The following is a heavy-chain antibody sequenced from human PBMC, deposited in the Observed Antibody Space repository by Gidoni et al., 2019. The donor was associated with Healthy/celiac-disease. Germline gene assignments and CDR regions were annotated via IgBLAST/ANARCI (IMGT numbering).Heavy chain of an antibody. J-gene: IGHJ6*02. CDR2: IYYSGST. D-gene: IGHD1-20*01. Sequence: QVQLQESGPGLVKPSETLSLTCTVSGGSVSSGSYYWSWIRQPPGKGLEWIGYIYYSGSTNYNPSLKSRVTISVDTSKNQFSLKLSSVTAADTAVYYCARDGAAEITGTLRTVYGMDVWGQGTTVTVSS. CDR1: GGSVSSGSYY. CDR3: ARDGAAEITGTLRTVYGMDV. V-gene: IGHV4-61*01.